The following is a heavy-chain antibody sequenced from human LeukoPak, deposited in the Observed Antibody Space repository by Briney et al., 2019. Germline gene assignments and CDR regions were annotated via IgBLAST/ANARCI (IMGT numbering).Heavy chain of an antibody. CDR1: GGSFSGYY. CDR3: ARHLANARWGVNPRWFDP. CDR2: INHSGST. D-gene: IGHD3-10*01. J-gene: IGHJ5*02. V-gene: IGHV4-34*01. Sequence: SETLSLTCAVYGGSFSGYYWSWIRQPPGKGLEWIGQINHSGSTNYNPSLKSRVTISLDTSKNQFSLKLSSVTAADTAVYYCARHLANARWGVNPRWFDPRGQGTLVTVSS.